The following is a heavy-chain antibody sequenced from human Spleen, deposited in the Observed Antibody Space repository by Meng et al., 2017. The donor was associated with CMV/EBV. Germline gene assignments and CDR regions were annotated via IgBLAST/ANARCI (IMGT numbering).Heavy chain of an antibody. V-gene: IGHV4-38-2*02. CDR3: ARDQEWESDY. Sequence: SETLSLTCTVSGYSISSGYYWGWIRQPPGKGLEWIGSIYHSGSTFYNPSLKSRVTISVDTSKNQFSLNLSSVTAADTAVYYCARDQEWESDYWGQGMLVTVSS. J-gene: IGHJ4*02. D-gene: IGHD1-26*01. CDR2: IYHSGST. CDR1: GYSISSGYY.